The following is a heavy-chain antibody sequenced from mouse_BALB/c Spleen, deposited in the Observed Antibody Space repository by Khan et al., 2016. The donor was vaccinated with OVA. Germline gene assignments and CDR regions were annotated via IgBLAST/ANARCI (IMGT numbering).Heavy chain of an antibody. CDR1: GYSITSGYG. CDR2: ISYSGST. CDR3: ARTARIKY. V-gene: IGHV3-1*02. D-gene: IGHD1-2*01. Sequence: EVQLQESGPGLVKPSQSLSLTCTVTGYSITSGYGWYWIRQFPGNILEWMGYISYSGSTNYNPSLKSRISITRDTSKHQFFLQLNSVTTEDTATXYCARTARIKYWGQGTTLTVSS. J-gene: IGHJ2*01.